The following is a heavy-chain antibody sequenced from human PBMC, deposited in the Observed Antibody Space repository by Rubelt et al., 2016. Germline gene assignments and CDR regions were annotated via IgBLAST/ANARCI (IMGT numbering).Heavy chain of an antibody. J-gene: IGHJ4*02. V-gene: IGHV1-69*06. D-gene: IGHD6-19*01. Sequence: QVQLVQSGAEVQKPGSSVKVSCKASGGTFSSYAISWVRPAPGQGLEWMGGIIPIFGTANYVQKFQGRVTITADKSTSTADMRLRGLRADDTAVYYCAGCRGAGGAVAGTWDYWGQGTLVTVSS. CDR3: AGCRGAGGAVAGTWDY. CDR2: IIPIFGTA. CDR1: GGTFSSYA.